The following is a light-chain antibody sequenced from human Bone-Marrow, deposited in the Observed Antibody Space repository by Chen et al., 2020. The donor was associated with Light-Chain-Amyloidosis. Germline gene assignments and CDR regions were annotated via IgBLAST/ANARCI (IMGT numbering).Light chain of an antibody. J-gene: IGLJ3*02. V-gene: IGLV3-21*02. CDR1: NIGSTS. Sequence: SYVLTQPSSVSVAPGQTATIACGGNNIGSTSVHWYQQTPGLAPLLVVYDDSDRPSGIPERLSGSNSGNTATLTISRVEAGDEADYYCQVWDRGSDRPVFGGGTKLTVL. CDR3: QVWDRGSDRPV. CDR2: DDS.